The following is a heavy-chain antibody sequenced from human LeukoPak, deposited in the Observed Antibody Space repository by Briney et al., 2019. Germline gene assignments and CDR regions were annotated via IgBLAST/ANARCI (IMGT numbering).Heavy chain of an antibody. D-gene: IGHD5-24*01. CDR3: ARDLRDGYNIYWYLDL. CDR2: IYYSGST. V-gene: IGHV4-59*12. Sequence: PSETLSLTCTVSGGSISSYYWSWIRQPPGKGLEWIGYIYYSGSTNYNPSLKSRVTISVDTSKNQFSLKLSSVTAADTAVYYCARDLRDGYNIYWYLDLWGRGTLVTVSS. J-gene: IGHJ2*01. CDR1: GGSISSYY.